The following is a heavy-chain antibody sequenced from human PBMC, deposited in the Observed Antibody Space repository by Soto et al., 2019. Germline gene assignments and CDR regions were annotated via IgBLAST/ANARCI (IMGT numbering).Heavy chain of an antibody. CDR3: AKEMAAAAYVEISPFDL. D-gene: IGHD2-15*01. J-gene: IGHJ4*02. CDR2: IGGSGYGT. V-gene: IGHV3-23*01. CDR1: GITFSTYA. Sequence: EVQLLESGGGLVQSGGSLRLSCTVSGITFSTYAMNWVRQSPGRGLEWVAFIGGSGYGTYYADSVKGRFSISRDNSESTLYLQMNNLGGEDTAVYYCAKEMAAAAYVEISPFDLWGQGTLVTVS.